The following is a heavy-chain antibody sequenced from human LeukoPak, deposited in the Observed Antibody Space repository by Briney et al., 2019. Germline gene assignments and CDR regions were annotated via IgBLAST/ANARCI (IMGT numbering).Heavy chain of an antibody. CDR1: GGTFSDYA. V-gene: IGHV1-69*10. CDR2: FIPILGTA. D-gene: IGHD6-6*01. CDR3: ATHSTRIAVRPSDYYYYMDV. Sequence: SVKVSCKASGGTFSDYALNWVRQAPGQGLEWMGVFIPILGTANSTQKFQGRVTMTTDTSTSTAYMELRSLRSDDTAVYYCATHSTRIAVRPSDYYYYMDVWGKGTTVIVSS. J-gene: IGHJ6*03.